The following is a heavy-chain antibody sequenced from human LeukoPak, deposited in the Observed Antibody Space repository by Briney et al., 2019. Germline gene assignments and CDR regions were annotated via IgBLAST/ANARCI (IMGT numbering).Heavy chain of an antibody. CDR3: AEGRTSLIN. V-gene: IGHV4-34*01. CDR1: GGSFSGYY. D-gene: IGHD3-16*02. J-gene: IGHJ4*02. CDR2: INHSGST. Sequence: PSETLSLTCAVYGGSFSGYYWSWIRQPPGKGLEWIGEINHSGSTNYNPSLKSRVTISVDTSKNQFSLKLSSVIAADTAVYYCAEGRTSLINWAQGTLVTVSS.